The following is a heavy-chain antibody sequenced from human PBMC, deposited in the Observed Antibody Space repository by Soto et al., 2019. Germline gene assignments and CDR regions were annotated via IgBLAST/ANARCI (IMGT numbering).Heavy chain of an antibody. D-gene: IGHD2-15*01. Sequence: PSETLSLTCTVSGDSLNIGGYYWTWIRQHPGKGLEWMGYIYYTGKTYYNPSLESRLTMSVDTSKNQFSLKLSSVTAADTGVYYCARDGCCAANWVVPCGQGTPVTVS. CDR1: GDSLNIGGYY. CDR3: ARDGCCAANWVVP. CDR2: IYYTGKT. V-gene: IGHV4-31*03. J-gene: IGHJ5*02.